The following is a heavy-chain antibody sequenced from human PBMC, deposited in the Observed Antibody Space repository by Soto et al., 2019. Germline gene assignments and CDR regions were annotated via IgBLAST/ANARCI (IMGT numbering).Heavy chain of an antibody. J-gene: IGHJ4*03. D-gene: IGHD4-17*01. V-gene: IGHV1-2*02. CDR1: GYTFNAFY. CDR3: ARGPENSGDYGDYFHY. CDR2: INPNIGDT. Sequence: ASVKVSCKASGYTFNAFYIHFIRQAPGQGLEWMGWINPNIGDTDYAQRFTGRVTLTRDTSISTAYMELTRLTSDDTAVYYCARGPENSGDYGDYFHYWGQGTMVTVSS.